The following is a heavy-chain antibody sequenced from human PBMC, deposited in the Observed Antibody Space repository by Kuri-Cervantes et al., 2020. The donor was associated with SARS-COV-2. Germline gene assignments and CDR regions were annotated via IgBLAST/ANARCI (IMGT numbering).Heavy chain of an antibody. J-gene: IGHJ3*02. CDR2: IYYSGST. Sequence: SETLSLTCIVSGVAIDSNSYYWVWIRQAPGKGLEWIGGIYYSGSTYHNPSLKRRVTMSADTSTSTAYMELRSLRSDDTAVYYCAREGGGDPLVLGFGVVIHDAFDIWGQGTMVTVSS. V-gene: IGHV4-39*02. D-gene: IGHD3-3*01. CDR1: GVAIDSNSYY. CDR3: AREGGGDPLVLGFGVVIHDAFDI.